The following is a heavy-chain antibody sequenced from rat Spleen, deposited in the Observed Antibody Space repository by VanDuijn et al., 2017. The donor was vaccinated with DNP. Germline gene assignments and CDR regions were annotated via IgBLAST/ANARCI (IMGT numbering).Heavy chain of an antibody. D-gene: IGHD1-5*01. CDR2: ITTSGGST. Sequence: EVELVESGGDLVQPGRSLKLSCVASGFAFNNYRMTWIRQVPGKGLEWIASITTSGGSTYYPDSVKGRFTISRDNAKNTLYLQMNSLRSEDTATYYCAREGIGTTWFAYWGQGTLVTVSS. CDR1: GFAFNNYR. V-gene: IGHV5-31*01. J-gene: IGHJ3*01. CDR3: AREGIGTTWFAY.